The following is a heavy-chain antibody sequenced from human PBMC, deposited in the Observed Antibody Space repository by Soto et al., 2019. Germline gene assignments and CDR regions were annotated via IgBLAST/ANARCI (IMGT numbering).Heavy chain of an antibody. Sequence: QVQLVESGGGVVQPGRSLIVSCAASGHTFSSYGMHWVRQAPGKGLEWVAAISYDGRNKNYADSVEGRFTISRDNSKNTLYLQMNSLRAEDTAVYYCAKDTYYHDSRGYYTFDYWGQGTLVTVSS. CDR3: AKDTYYHDSRGYYTFDY. V-gene: IGHV3-30*18. CDR2: ISYDGRNK. CDR1: GHTFSSYG. J-gene: IGHJ4*02. D-gene: IGHD3-22*01.